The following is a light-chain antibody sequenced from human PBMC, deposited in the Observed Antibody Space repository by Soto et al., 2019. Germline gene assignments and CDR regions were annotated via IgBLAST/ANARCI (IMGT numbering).Light chain of an antibody. CDR2: DAA. CDR1: QALSIS. J-gene: IGKJ5*01. CDR3: QHYDNLPPKIT. V-gene: IGKV1-33*01. Sequence: DIQITQSPSSLSASLADRFTITCQAIQALSISLNWSPQKPGKAPTVMIYDAASLETGVPSRFSGSGSGTDFTFTISSLKPEDNATHYCQHYDNLPPKITFGQGTRLEIK.